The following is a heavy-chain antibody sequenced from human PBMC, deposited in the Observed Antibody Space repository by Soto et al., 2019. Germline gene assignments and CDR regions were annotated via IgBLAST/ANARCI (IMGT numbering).Heavy chain of an antibody. CDR1: GFTFSSYG. J-gene: IGHJ4*02. CDR3: ARELRLRLGELSLGSRGGDY. D-gene: IGHD3-16*02. V-gene: IGHV3-33*01. Sequence: QVQLVESGGGVVQPGRSLRLSCAASGFTFSSYGMHWVRQAPGKGLEWVAVIWYDGSNKYYADSVKGRFTISRDNSKNTLYLQMNSLRAEDTAVYSCARELRLRLGELSLGSRGGDYWGQGTLVTVSS. CDR2: IWYDGSNK.